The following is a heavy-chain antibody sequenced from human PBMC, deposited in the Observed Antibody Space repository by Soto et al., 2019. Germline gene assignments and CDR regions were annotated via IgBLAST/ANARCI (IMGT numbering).Heavy chain of an antibody. CDR2: IIPIFGTA. CDR3: SRSVTTYSSSSGGEDSYGMDV. CDR1: GGTLSSYA. V-gene: IGHV1-69*13. Sequence: GASVKVSCKASGGTLSSYAISWVRQAPGQGLEWMGGIIPIFGTANYAQKFQGRVTITADESTSTAYMELSSLRSEDTAVYYCSRSVTTYSSSSGGEDSYGMDVWGQGTTVTVSS. D-gene: IGHD6-6*01. J-gene: IGHJ6*02.